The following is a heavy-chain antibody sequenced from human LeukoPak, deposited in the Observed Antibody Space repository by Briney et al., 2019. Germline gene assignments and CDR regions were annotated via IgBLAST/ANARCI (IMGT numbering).Heavy chain of an antibody. V-gene: IGHV3-53*01. CDR2: IYSAGDT. D-gene: IGHD2-2*01. CDR1: GFTVSSNY. CDR3: ARGYSSTLFDY. J-gene: IGHJ4*02. Sequence: GGSLRLSCAASGFTVSSNYMSWVRQAPGKGLEWVSAIYSAGDTSYADSVKGRFTISRDNSKNTLYLQMDSLRAEDTAVYYCARGYSSTLFDYWGQGTLVTVSS.